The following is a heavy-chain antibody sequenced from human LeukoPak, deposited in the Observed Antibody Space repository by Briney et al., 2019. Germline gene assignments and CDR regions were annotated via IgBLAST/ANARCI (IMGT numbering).Heavy chain of an antibody. J-gene: IGHJ4*02. V-gene: IGHV4-59*01. CDR2: IYYSGST. CDR1: GVSFSSYY. D-gene: IGHD6-13*01. Sequence: AETLTLTCTVSGVSFSSYYWSWIRQPPGKGLEWIGYIYYSGSTDYNPSLTSRVTISIYTSKNQFSLKFSLLTAADTALYYRATCPITADGAVDYWGQGIRVTVSS. CDR3: ATCPITADGAVDY.